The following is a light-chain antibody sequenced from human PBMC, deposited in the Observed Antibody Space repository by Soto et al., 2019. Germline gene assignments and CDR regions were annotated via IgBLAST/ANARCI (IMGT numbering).Light chain of an antibody. V-gene: IGKV3-20*01. J-gene: IGKJ2*01. CDR1: RSVSSRY. Sequence: ESVLTQSPGTLSLSPGERATLSCRASRSVSSRYISWYQNKPGQAPRLLLYGAAIRATGIPERFSGSGSGTDFTLTISRRQAEDFAVYYCQQFGDSPPAFTFGQGTKLEI. CDR3: QQFGDSPPAFT. CDR2: GAA.